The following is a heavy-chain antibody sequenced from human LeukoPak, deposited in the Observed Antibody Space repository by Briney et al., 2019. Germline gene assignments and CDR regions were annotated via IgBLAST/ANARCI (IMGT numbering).Heavy chain of an antibody. J-gene: IGHJ5*02. CDR1: GFTFSSYW. CDR2: IRADG. CDR3: AKDPNSGSYSQTGYWFDP. D-gene: IGHD3-10*01. Sequence: GGSLRLSCAASGFTFSSYWMTWVRQAPGKGLEWVASIRADGYSVDSVKGRFTISRDNAKNSLYLQMNSLRAEDTAVYYCAKDPNSGSYSQTGYWFDPWGQGTLVTVSS. V-gene: IGHV3-7*01.